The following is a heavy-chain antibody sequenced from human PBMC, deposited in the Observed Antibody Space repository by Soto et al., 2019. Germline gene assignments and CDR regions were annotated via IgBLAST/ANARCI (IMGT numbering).Heavy chain of an antibody. V-gene: IGHV3-11*06. CDR2: ISLGDSYK. J-gene: IGHJ4*02. Sequence: QVQLVESGGGLVKPGGSLRLACAASGFTFSDYYMSWVRQAPGKGLEWVSFISLGDSYKKTADSVKGRFTISRDNAQNALYRQMNSLRAEDTGLYYCVRESRTDEDVYDARGYYFDYWGQGTLVTVSS. D-gene: IGHD5-12*01. CDR1: GFTFSDYY. CDR3: VRESRTDEDVYDARGYYFDY.